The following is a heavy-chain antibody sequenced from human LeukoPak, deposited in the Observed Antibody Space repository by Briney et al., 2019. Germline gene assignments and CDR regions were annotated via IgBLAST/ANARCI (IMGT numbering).Heavy chain of an antibody. J-gene: IGHJ4*02. D-gene: IGHD2-15*01. Sequence: KTGGSLRLSCAASGFTFSNYRMNWVRQAPGKGLEWVSSNSSSSNYIYYADSVKGRFTISRDNAKTSLYLQMNSLRAEDTALYYCARETVVVAATLLYYFDYWGQGALVTVSS. CDR2: NSSSSNYI. CDR3: ARETVVVAATLLYYFDY. CDR1: GFTFSNYR. V-gene: IGHV3-21*01.